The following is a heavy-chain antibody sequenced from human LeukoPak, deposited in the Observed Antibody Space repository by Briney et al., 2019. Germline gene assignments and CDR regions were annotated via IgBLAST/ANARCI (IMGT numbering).Heavy chain of an antibody. J-gene: IGHJ3*02. CDR1: GFTFNMYW. CDR3: AMITRGAFDM. D-gene: IGHD3-16*01. CDR2: IKEDGSEK. Sequence: GGSLRLSCAASGFTFNMYWMTWVRQAPGKGLEWVANIKEDGSEKYYVDSVKGRFTISRDNAKNSLYLQMNSLRAEDTAVYYCAMITRGAFDMWGQGTMVTVSS. V-gene: IGHV3-7*01.